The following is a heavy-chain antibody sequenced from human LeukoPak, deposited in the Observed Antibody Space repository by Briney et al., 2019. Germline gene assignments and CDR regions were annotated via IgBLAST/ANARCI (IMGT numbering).Heavy chain of an antibody. Sequence: ASVKVSCKASGYTFTGYYMHWVRQAPGQGLEWMGWINPNSGGTNYAQKFQGWVTMTRDTSISTAYMELSRLRSDDTAVYYCAGAQDYYDSSGAVYYFDYWGQGTLVTVSS. J-gene: IGHJ4*02. D-gene: IGHD3-22*01. CDR1: GYTFTGYY. CDR2: INPNSGGT. CDR3: AGAQDYYDSSGAVYYFDY. V-gene: IGHV1-2*04.